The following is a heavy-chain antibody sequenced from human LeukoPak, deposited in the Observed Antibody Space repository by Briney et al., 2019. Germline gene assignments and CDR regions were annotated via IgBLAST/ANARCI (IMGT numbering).Heavy chain of an antibody. CDR3: ARGGVVRGVIGYFDY. J-gene: IGHJ4*02. V-gene: IGHV1-69*13. Sequence: GASVKVSCKASGGTFSSYAISWVRQAPGQGLEWMGGIIPIFGTANYAQKFQGRVTITADESTSTAYMELSSLRSEDTAMYYCARGGVVRGVIGYFDYWGQGTLVTVSS. CDR1: GGTFSSYA. D-gene: IGHD3-10*01. CDR2: IIPIFGTA.